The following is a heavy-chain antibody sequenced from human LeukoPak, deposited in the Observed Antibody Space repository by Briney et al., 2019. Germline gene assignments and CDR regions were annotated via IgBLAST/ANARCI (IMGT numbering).Heavy chain of an antibody. D-gene: IGHD5-12*01. CDR1: GGSITGSSYF. CDR3: ARGYSALSNFDY. Sequence: PSEALSLTCTVSGGSITGSSYFWGWIRQPPGKGLGWIGSMYYSGTTYYNPSLKSRVSISVDTSQNQFSLKVSSVTAADTAVYYCARGYSALSNFDYWGQGALVTVSS. J-gene: IGHJ4*02. V-gene: IGHV4-39*01. CDR2: MYYSGTT.